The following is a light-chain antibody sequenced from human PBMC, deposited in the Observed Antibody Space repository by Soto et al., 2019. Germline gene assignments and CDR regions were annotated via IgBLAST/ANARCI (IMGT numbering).Light chain of an antibody. Sequence: QSALTQPASVSGSPGQSITISCTGTSSDVGGYNSVSWYQQHPGKAPKLMIYEVVNRPSGFSNRFSGSKSGNTASLTISGLQAEDEADYYCSSYTSSSTLDWVFGGGTKLTVL. CDR1: SSDVGGYNS. CDR2: EVV. V-gene: IGLV2-14*01. J-gene: IGLJ3*02. CDR3: SSYTSSSTLDWV.